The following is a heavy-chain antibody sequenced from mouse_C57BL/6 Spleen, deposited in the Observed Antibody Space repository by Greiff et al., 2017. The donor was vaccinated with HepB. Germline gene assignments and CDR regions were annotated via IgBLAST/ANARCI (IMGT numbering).Heavy chain of an antibody. D-gene: IGHD2-4*01. J-gene: IGHJ2*01. Sequence: VKVVESGAELVKPGASVKISCKASGYAFSSYWMNWVKQRPGKGLEWIGQIYPGDGDTNYNGKFKGKATLTADKSSSTAYMQLSSLTSEDSAVYFCARGFYYDYDVGYWGQGTTLTVSS. CDR2: IYPGDGDT. CDR3: ARGFYYDYDVGY. CDR1: GYAFSSYW. V-gene: IGHV1-80*01.